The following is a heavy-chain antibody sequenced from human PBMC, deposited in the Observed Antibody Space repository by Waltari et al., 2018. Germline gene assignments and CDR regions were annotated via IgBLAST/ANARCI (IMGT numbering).Heavy chain of an antibody. CDR2: IYHSGST. Sequence: QVQLQESGPGLVKPSETLSLTCTVSGYSISSGYYWGWIRQPPGKGLEWIGSIYHSGSTSYIPSLKSRVTISVDTSNNQFALKLSSVTAADTAVYYCARYFGVVILDAFDIWGQGTMVTVSS. D-gene: IGHD3-3*01. CDR3: ARYFGVVILDAFDI. CDR1: GYSISSGYY. J-gene: IGHJ3*02. V-gene: IGHV4-38-2*02.